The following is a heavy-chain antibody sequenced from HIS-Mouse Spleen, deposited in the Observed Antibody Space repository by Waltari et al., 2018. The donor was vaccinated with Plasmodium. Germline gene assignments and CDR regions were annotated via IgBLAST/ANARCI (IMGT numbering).Heavy chain of an antibody. V-gene: IGHV3-7*01. CDR2: IKQDGSEK. J-gene: IGHJ2*01. D-gene: IGHD6-13*01. CDR1: GFTFRSSG. CDR3: ASSWYWYFDL. Sequence: VQLVESGGGLVQAGGSLRPAGATPGFTFRSSGMSWVRQAPGKGLEWVANIKQDGSEKYYVDSVKGRFTISRDNAKNSLYLQMNSLRAEDTAVYYCASSWYWYFDLWGRGTLVTVSS.